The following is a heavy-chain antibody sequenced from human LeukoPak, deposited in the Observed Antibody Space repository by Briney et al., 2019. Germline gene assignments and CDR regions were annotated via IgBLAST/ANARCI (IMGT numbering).Heavy chain of an antibody. D-gene: IGHD1-26*01. CDR2: MNPNSGNT. CDR3: ARCPGRGRAFDI. V-gene: IGHV1-8*01. Sequence: GASVKVSCKASGDIFTSYDINWVRQATGQGLEWMGWMNPNSGNTGYAQKFQGRVTMTRNTSISTAYMELSSLRSEDTAVYYCARCPGRGRAFDIWGQGTMVTVSS. CDR1: GDIFTSYD. J-gene: IGHJ3*02.